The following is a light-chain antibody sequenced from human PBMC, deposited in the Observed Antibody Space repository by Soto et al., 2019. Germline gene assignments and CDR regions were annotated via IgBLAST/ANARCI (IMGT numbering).Light chain of an antibody. CDR3: QQYDTWPRT. CDR2: GAS. J-gene: IGKJ1*01. V-gene: IGKV3-15*01. Sequence: ETLMTQSPATPSVSPGERDTLSCRASQSVSTNFAWYLHKPGQAPRLLIYGASTRATAVPARFTASGSGTEFTLSISSLQSDDFGVYYCQQYDTWPRTFGQGTKVDIK. CDR1: QSVSTN.